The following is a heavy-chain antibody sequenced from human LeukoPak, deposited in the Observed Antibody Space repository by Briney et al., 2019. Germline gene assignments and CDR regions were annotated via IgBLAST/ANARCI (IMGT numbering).Heavy chain of an antibody. J-gene: IGHJ4*02. CDR3: AKDPDYDFWSGSDY. V-gene: IGHV3-23*01. CDR1: GFTFSSYA. D-gene: IGHD3-3*01. Sequence: GGSLRLSCAASGFTFSSYAMSWVRQAPGKGLEWASAISGSGGSTHYADSVKGRFTISRDNSKNTLYLQMNSLRAEDTAVYYCAKDPDYDFWSGSDYWGQGTLVTVSS. CDR2: ISGSGGST.